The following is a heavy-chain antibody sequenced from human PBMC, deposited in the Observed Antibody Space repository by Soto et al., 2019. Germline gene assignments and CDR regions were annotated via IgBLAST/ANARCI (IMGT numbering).Heavy chain of an antibody. CDR1: GGTFSGYA. Sequence: GASVKVSCKASGGTFSGYAISWVRQAPGQGLEWMGEIIPMFGTSNYAQKFQGRVTITADESTSTAYMELSSLRSEDTAVYYCARGSCSSTSCYKEYYFDLGGQGTLVTVSS. V-gene: IGHV1-69*13. J-gene: IGHJ4*02. CDR3: ARGSCSSTSCYKEYYFDL. D-gene: IGHD2-2*02. CDR2: IIPMFGTS.